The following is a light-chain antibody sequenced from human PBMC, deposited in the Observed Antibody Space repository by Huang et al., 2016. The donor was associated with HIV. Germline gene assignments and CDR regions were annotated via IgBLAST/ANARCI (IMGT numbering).Light chain of an antibody. CDR3: LQDHNFPYT. V-gene: IGKV1-6*01. Sequence: AIQMTQSPSSVSAFVGDRVTITCRASQGVKNDLCWYQQKPGKAPELLIYAAYTLENGVPSRFSGSGSGTDFTLTISSLQPEDFATYFCLQDHNFPYTFGQGTKLEIK. CDR1: QGVKND. J-gene: IGKJ2*01. CDR2: AAY.